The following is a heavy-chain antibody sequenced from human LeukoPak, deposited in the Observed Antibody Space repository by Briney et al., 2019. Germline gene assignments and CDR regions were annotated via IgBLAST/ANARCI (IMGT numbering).Heavy chain of an antibody. CDR2: IYASGNT. CDR1: GGSVSSASYY. V-gene: IGHV4-61*01. Sequence: PSETLSLTCTVSGGSVSSASYYWTWIRQPPGKGLEWIGYIYASGNTNYNPSLKSRVTISVDTSKNQFSLKLSSATAADTAVYYCARDPPVAGTSWGQGTLVTVSS. J-gene: IGHJ4*02. CDR3: ARDPPVAGTS. D-gene: IGHD6-19*01.